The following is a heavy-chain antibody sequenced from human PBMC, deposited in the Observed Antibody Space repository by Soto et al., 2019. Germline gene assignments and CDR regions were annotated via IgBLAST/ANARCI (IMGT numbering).Heavy chain of an antibody. CDR2: IYWNSVTF. V-gene: IGHV3-9*01. D-gene: IGHD5-12*01. Sequence: PGGSLRLSCAASGFTFDNYAMHWVRQGPGKGLEWVSCIYWNSVTFDYADSVKGRFTISRDNAKNSLYLQMDSLRAEDTSFYYCARDHDEDFGYDLDYFDYWGRGTLVTVSS. J-gene: IGHJ4*02. CDR1: GFTFDNYA. CDR3: ARDHDEDFGYDLDYFDY.